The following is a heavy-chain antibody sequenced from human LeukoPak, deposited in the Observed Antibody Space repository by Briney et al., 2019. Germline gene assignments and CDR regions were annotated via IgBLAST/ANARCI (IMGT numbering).Heavy chain of an antibody. CDR3: ARGPIITIFGVVIRYYGMDV. CDR1: GGSFSGYY. Sequence: SETLSLTCAVYGGSFSGYYWRWIRQPPGKGLEWIGEINHSGSTNYNPSLKSRVTISVDTSKNQFSLKLSSVTAADTAVYYCARGPIITIFGVVIRYYGMDVWGQGTTVTVSS. D-gene: IGHD3-3*01. J-gene: IGHJ6*02. CDR2: INHSGST. V-gene: IGHV4-34*01.